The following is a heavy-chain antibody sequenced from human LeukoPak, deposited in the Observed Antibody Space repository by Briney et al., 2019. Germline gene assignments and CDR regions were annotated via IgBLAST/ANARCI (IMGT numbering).Heavy chain of an antibody. V-gene: IGHV4-39*01. CDR1: GGSITYSHYY. CDR2: IYYSGST. CDR3: ARQSGSYGGILDN. Sequence: SETLSLTCSVSGGSITYSHYYWGWVRQPPGKGLEWIGGIYYSGSTYYNPSLKSRVTISVDTSRNEFSLRLSSVTAADTALYFCARQSGSYGGILDNWGQGILGTVSS. J-gene: IGHJ4*02. D-gene: IGHD1-26*01.